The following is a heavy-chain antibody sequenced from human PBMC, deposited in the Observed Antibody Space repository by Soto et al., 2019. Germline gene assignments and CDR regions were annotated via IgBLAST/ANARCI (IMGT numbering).Heavy chain of an antibody. CDR1: GYTFTSFG. CDR2: ISAYNGNT. D-gene: IGHD2-8*01. V-gene: IGHV1-18*01. CDR3: ARDRSMYYGMDV. J-gene: IGHJ6*02. Sequence: QVQLVQSGGEVKKPGASVKVSCKATGYTFTSFGIIWVRQAPGQGLEWMGWISAYNGNTNYAQKLQGRVTMTTATSTSTAYMELRSLTSDDTAVYYCARDRSMYYGMDVWGQGTTVTVSS.